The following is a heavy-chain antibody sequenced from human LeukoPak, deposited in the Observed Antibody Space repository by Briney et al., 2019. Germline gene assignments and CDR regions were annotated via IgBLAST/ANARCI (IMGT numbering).Heavy chain of an antibody. Sequence: GGSLRLSCAASGFTCSSYSMNWVAHAQGNGLVGGSYISSSSSTIYYADSVKVRFTISRDNAKNSLYLQMNRLRDEDTAVYYCARDTGDYNAFDIWGQGTMVTVSS. D-gene: IGHD4-17*01. CDR1: GFTCSSYS. J-gene: IGHJ3*02. V-gene: IGHV3-48*02. CDR3: ARDTGDYNAFDI. CDR2: ISSSSSTI.